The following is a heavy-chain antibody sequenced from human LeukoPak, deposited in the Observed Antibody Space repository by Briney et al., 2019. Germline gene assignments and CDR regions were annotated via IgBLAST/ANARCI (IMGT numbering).Heavy chain of an antibody. CDR1: GGSFSGYY. V-gene: IGHV4-34*01. Sequence: SETLSLTCAVYGGSFSGYYWSWIRQPPGKGLEWIGEINHSGSTNYNPSLKSRVTISVDTSKNQFSLKLSSVTAADTAVYYCAREGAYYGGIVYWGQGTLVTVSS. D-gene: IGHD4-23*01. CDR3: AREGAYYGGIVY. J-gene: IGHJ4*02. CDR2: INHSGST.